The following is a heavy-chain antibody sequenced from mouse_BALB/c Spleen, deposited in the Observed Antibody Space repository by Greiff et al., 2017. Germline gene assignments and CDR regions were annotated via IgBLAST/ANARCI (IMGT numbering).Heavy chain of an antibody. J-gene: IGHJ1*01. Sequence: EVKLQESGPELVKPGASVKMSCKASGYTFTSYVMHWVKQKPGQGLEWIGYINPYNDGTKYNEKFKGKATLTSDKSSSTAYMELSSLTSEDSAVYYCARGGDHYYGYNWYFDVWGAGTTVTVSS. CDR1: GYTFTSYV. CDR2: INPYNDGT. CDR3: ARGGDHYYGYNWYFDV. D-gene: IGHD1-2*01. V-gene: IGHV1-14*01.